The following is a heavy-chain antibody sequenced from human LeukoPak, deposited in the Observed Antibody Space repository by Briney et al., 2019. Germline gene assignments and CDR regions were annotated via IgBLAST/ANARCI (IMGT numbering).Heavy chain of an antibody. Sequence: GGSLXXSCAASGFTFSSYGMHWVRQAPGKGLEGVAFIRYDGSNKYYADSVKGRFTISRDNSKNTLYLQMNSLRAEDTAVYYCAKPLYSSSWFFDYWGQGTLVTVSS. CDR2: IRYDGSNK. CDR1: GFTFSSYG. D-gene: IGHD6-13*01. J-gene: IGHJ4*02. CDR3: AKPLYSSSWFFDY. V-gene: IGHV3-30*02.